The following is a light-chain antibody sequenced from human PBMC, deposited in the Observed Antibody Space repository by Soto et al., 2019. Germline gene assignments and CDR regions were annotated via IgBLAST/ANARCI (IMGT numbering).Light chain of an antibody. V-gene: IGKV3-20*01. CDR3: QQYGSPPFT. J-gene: IGKJ3*01. CDR1: QSVTSNY. Sequence: EIVLTQSPGTLSLSPGERATLSCRASQSVTSNYLAWHQQKPGQAPRLLIYDASTRATGIPDRFSGSGSGTDFTLTISRLEPEDFAVYYSQQYGSPPFTFGPGTKVDIK. CDR2: DAS.